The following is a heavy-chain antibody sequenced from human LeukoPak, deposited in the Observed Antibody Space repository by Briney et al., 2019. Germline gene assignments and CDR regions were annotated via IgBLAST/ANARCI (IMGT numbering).Heavy chain of an antibody. CDR2: IYHSGST. J-gene: IGHJ4*02. CDR3: AGDQFSSNWYKD. D-gene: IGHD6-13*01. CDR1: GASIGSYNSY. Sequence: SETLSLTCTVSGASIGSYNSYWGWIRQPPGKGLEWIGSIYHSGSTYYNPSLKSRVTISADFSKNQFSLKLNSVTVAETAVYFCAGDQFSSNWYKDWGPGTLVTVSS. V-gene: IGHV4-39*07.